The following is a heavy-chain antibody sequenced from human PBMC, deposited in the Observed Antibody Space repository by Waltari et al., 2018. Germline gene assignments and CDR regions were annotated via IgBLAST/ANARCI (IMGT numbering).Heavy chain of an antibody. CDR2: ISGSGDAT. Sequence: EVQLLESGGGLVQPGGSLRLSCAASGFTFSSYAMSWVRQAPGKGLGWGSAISGSGDATYYADSVKGRFTMSRDNSNNRLYLQMNSLRAEDTAIYYCAKDKAAIVYWFDPWGQGTLVTVSS. CDR3: AKDKAAIVYWFDP. D-gene: IGHD2-2*01. J-gene: IGHJ5*01. V-gene: IGHV3-23*01. CDR1: GFTFSSYA.